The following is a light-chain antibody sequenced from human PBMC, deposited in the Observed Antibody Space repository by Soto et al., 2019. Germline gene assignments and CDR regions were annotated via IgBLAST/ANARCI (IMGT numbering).Light chain of an antibody. CDR1: LTVTNNY. J-gene: IGKJ5*01. CDR3: QQRSNWPIT. Sequence: EIVLTHSPDTLSLSPGERATLSCRASLTVTNNYLAWYQQKPGQAPRLLIYDASNRATGIPARFSGSGSGTDFTLTISSLEPEDFAVYYCQQRSNWPITFGQGTRLEIK. CDR2: DAS. V-gene: IGKV3-11*01.